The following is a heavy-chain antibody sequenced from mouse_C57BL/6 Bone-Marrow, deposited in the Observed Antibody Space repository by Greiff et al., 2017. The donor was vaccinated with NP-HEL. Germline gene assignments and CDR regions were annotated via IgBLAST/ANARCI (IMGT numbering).Heavy chain of an antibody. CDR1: GFTFSSYG. Sequence: EVMLVESGGDLVKPGGSLKLSCAASGFTFSSYGMSWVRQTPDKRLEWVATISSGGSYTYYPDSVKGRFTISRDNAKNTLYLQMSSLKSEDTAMYYCARQRGLRGERYWGQGTLVTVSA. V-gene: IGHV5-6*01. CDR3: ARQRGLRGERY. CDR2: ISSGGSYT. D-gene: IGHD2-4*01. J-gene: IGHJ3*01.